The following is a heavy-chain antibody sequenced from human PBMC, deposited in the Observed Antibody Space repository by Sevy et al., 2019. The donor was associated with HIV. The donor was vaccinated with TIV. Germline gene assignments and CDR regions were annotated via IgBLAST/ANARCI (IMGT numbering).Heavy chain of an antibody. V-gene: IGHV3-30-3*01. CDR3: AREGGEIAARPDQLPFDY. J-gene: IGHJ4*02. Sequence: GGSLKLSCAASGFTFSSYAMHWVRHAPGKGLEWVAVISYDGSNKYYADSVKGRFTISRDNSKNTLYLQMNSLRADDTAVYYCAREGGEIAARPDQLPFDYWGQGTLVTVSS. D-gene: IGHD6-6*01. CDR1: GFTFSSYA. CDR2: ISYDGSNK.